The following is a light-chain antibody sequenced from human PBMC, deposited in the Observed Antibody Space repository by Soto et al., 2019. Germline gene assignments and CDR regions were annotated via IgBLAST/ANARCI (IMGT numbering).Light chain of an antibody. Sequence: QLVLTQPPSASGTPGQRVTISCSGSRSNIGNNAVSWYQQFPGTAPQLLIYNNNQRPSGVPDRFSGSKSGTSASLAISGLQSEDEAEDYCATWDDSLNARGVFGGGTKLTVL. CDR3: ATWDDSLNARGV. CDR1: RSNIGNNA. V-gene: IGLV1-44*01. J-gene: IGLJ3*02. CDR2: NNN.